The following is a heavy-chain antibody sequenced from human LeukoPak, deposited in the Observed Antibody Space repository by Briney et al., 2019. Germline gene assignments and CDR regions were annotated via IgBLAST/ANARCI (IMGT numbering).Heavy chain of an antibody. V-gene: IGHV3-66*01. D-gene: IGHD3-22*01. CDR1: GFTVSSNY. CDR3: ASTRDYYDSSGYQRDY. CDR2: IYSGGST. J-gene: IGHJ4*02. Sequence: GGSLRLSCAASGFTVSSNYMSWVRQAPGKGLEWVSVIYSGGSTYYADSVKGRFTISRDNSKNTLYLQMNSLKAEDTAVYYCASTRDYYDSSGYQRDYWGQGTLVTVSS.